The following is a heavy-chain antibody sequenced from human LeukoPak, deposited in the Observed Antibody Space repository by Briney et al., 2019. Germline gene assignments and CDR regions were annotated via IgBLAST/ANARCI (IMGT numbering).Heavy chain of an antibody. Sequence: SQTLSPTCTVSGDSISNGAYYWSWIRQPPGKGLEWIGFIYHTGGTDYNPSLKSRIIISVDRSKNQFSLKLSSLTAADTATYYCAREETARTNAYDIWGQGTLVTVSS. CDR3: AREETARTNAYDI. CDR1: GDSISNGAYY. D-gene: IGHD5-24*01. J-gene: IGHJ3*02. V-gene: IGHV4-30-2*01. CDR2: IYHTGGT.